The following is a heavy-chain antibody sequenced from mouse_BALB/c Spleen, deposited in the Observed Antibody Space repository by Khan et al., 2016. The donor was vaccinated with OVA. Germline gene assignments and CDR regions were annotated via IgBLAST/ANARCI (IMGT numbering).Heavy chain of an antibody. CDR3: ARHEDK. V-gene: IGHV2-9*02. J-gene: IGHJ2*01. CDR1: GFSLTSYG. Sequence: VQLQESGPGLVAPSQSLSITCTVSGFSLTSYGVHWVRQPPGKGLEWLGVIWAGGSTNYNSALMYRLSTIKDNSTSQVFLKMISLQTDDTAMYYCARHEDKWGQGTTLTVSS. CDR2: IWAGGST.